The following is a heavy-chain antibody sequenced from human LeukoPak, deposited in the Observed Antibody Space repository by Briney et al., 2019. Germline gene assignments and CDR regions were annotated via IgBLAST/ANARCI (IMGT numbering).Heavy chain of an antibody. V-gene: IGHV1-2*02. CDR2: INPNSGGT. J-gene: IGHJ6*03. Sequence: ASVKVSCKASGYTFTGYYMHWVRQAPGQGLEWMGWINPNSGGTNYAQKFQGRVTMTRDTSISTAYMELSRLRSDDTAVYYCARDLRVSGSYYYYMDVWDKGTTVTVSS. CDR3: ARDLRVSGSYYYYMDV. D-gene: IGHD3-22*01. CDR1: GYTFTGYY.